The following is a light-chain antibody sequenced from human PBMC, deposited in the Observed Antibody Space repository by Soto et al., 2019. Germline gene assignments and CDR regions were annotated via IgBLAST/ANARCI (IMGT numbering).Light chain of an antibody. CDR2: DAS. CDR1: QSVNSY. CDR3: QQRSDWPT. J-gene: IGKJ2*01. Sequence: EIVLTQSPATLSLSPGERATLSCRSSQSVNSYLAWYQQKPGQAPRLLIYDASNRATGIPARFSGSGSGTDFTLTISSLEPADFAVYYCQQRSDWPTFGPGTKLEIK. V-gene: IGKV3-11*01.